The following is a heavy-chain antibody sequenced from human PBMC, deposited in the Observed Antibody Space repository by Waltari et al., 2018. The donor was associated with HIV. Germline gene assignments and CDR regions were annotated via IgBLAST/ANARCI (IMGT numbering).Heavy chain of an antibody. CDR1: GFTFSGSA. V-gene: IGHV3-73*02. J-gene: IGHJ6*02. D-gene: IGHD2-15*01. CDR3: TRHPTPLGMDV. Sequence: EVQLVESGGGLVQPGGSLKLSCAASGFTFSGSAMHWVRQASGKGLEGVGRIRRKANSYATAYAASVKGRFTISRDDSKNTAYLQMNSLKTEDTAVYYCTRHPTPLGMDVWGQGTTVTVSS. CDR2: IRRKANSYAT.